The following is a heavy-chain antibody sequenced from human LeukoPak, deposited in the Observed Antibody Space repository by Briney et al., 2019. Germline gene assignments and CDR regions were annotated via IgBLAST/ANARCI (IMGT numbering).Heavy chain of an antibody. CDR3: ARGITMVRRAFDI. D-gene: IGHD3-10*01. V-gene: IGHV4-34*01. CDR2: INHSGST. Sequence: GSLRLSCAASGFTFSSYAMSWVRQPPGKGLEWIGEINHSGSTNYNPSLTSRVTISVDTSKNQFSLKLSSVTAADTAVYYCARGITMVRRAFDIWGQGTMVTVSS. CDR1: GFTFSSYA. J-gene: IGHJ3*02.